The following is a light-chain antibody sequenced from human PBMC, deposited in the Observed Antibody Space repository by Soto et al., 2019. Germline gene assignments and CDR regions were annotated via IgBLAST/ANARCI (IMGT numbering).Light chain of an antibody. V-gene: IGLV1-40*01. J-gene: IGLJ1*01. CDR1: SSNIGAGYD. Sequence: QSVLTQPPSVSGAPGQRVTISCTGSSSNIGAGYDVHWYQQLPGTAPKLLIFININRPSGVPDRFSGSNSCTSASLAITGLRAEDEADYYCQSYDSSLSGYVFGTGTKVTVL. CDR2: INI. CDR3: QSYDSSLSGYV.